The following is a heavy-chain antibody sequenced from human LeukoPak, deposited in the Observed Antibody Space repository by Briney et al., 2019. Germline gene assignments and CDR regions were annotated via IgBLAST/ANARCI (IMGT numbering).Heavy chain of an antibody. Sequence: PSETLSLTCAVYGESLNYYYWSWIRQSPEKGLGWIGEVFDGKTTNYNPSPKSRVTISAVTSSNQFSLNLKSVTAADTAVYYCASGAWATRLHSWAQGTLVIVSS. V-gene: IGHV4-34*12. CDR2: VFDGKTT. CDR3: ASGAWATRLHS. D-gene: IGHD5-24*01. J-gene: IGHJ4*02. CDR1: GESLNYYY.